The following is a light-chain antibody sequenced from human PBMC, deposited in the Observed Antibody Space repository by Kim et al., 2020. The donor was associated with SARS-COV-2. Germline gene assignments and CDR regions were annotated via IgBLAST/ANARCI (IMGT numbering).Light chain of an antibody. J-gene: IGKJ5*01. CDR1: HSIGNS. CDR3: QQRSSWPPT. CDR2: DAS. V-gene: IGKV3-11*01. Sequence: PGKRATLSCRASHSIGNSLAWYQQKPGQTPRLLIHDASNGATDIPARFSGSGSGTDFTLTISSLEPEDFAVYFCQQRSSWPPTFGQGTRLEIK.